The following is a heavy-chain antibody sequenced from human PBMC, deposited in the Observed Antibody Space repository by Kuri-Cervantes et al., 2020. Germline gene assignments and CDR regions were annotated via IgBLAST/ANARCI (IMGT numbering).Heavy chain of an antibody. CDR2: IGTAGDT. V-gene: IGHV3-13*01. CDR1: GFTFSSYD. CDR3: AKRKIAARPFDY. D-gene: IGHD6-6*01. J-gene: IGHJ4*02. Sequence: GGSLRLCCAASGFTFSSYDMHWVRQATGKGLEWVSAIGTAGDTYYPGSVKGRFTISRENAKNSLYLQMNSLRAGDTAVYYCAKRKIAARPFDYWGQGTLVTVSS.